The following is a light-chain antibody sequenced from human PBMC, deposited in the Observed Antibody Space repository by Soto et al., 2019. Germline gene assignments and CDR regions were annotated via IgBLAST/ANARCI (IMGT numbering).Light chain of an antibody. CDR1: SNDLGSYNY. V-gene: IGLV2-14*01. CDR2: AVT. Sequence: QSVLTQPASVSGSPGQSITISCTGTSNDLGSYNYVSWYQHHPDKAPKLIIYAVTNRPSGVSTRFSASKSGNTASLTISGLRTEYEAAYYCTSYTSNSTLIFGGGTKLTVL. CDR3: TSYTSNSTLI. J-gene: IGLJ2*01.